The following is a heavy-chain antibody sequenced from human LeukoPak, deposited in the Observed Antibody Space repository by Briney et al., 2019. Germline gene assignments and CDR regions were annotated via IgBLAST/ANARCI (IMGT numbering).Heavy chain of an antibody. V-gene: IGHV1-2*02. CDR1: GYTFTSYF. D-gene: IGHD3-22*01. CDR2: INPNSGGT. CDR3: ARGNYYDSSGLPRGWFDP. J-gene: IGHJ5*02. Sequence: ASVKVSFKASGYTFTSYFIHWVRQAPGQGLEWMGVINPNSGGTNYAQKFQGRVTMTRDTSISTAYMELSRLRSDDTAVYYCARGNYYDSSGLPRGWFDPWGQGTLVTVSS.